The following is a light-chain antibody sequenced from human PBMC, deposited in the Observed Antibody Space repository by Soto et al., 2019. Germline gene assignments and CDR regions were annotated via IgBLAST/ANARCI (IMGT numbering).Light chain of an antibody. Sequence: EVVLTQSPCTLSLSTGERATLSCRASQNITNNFLAWYQQKPGQAPRLLIYGASRRATGIPDRFSGSGSGTDFALTISRLEPEDFVVYYCQQYGDSPRTFGQGTKVDIK. CDR2: GAS. J-gene: IGKJ1*01. V-gene: IGKV3-20*01. CDR1: QNITNNF. CDR3: QQYGDSPRT.